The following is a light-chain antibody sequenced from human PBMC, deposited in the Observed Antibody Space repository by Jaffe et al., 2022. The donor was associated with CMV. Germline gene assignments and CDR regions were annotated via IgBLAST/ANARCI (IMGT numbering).Light chain of an antibody. Sequence: IQLTQSPSSLSASVGDRVTITCRASQGISSYLAWYQQKPGKAPKLLIYAASTLQSGVPSRFSGSGSGTDFTLTISSLQPEDFATYYCQQLNSYPREEFTFGPGTKVDIK. CDR2: AAS. CDR1: QGISSY. CDR3: QQLNSYPREEFT. J-gene: IGKJ3*01. V-gene: IGKV1-9*01.